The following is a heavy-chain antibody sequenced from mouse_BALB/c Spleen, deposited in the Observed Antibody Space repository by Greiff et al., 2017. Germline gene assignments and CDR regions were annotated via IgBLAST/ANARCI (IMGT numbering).Heavy chain of an antibody. CDR3: ARGDYYGSSPFDY. CDR2: INPYNGAT. J-gene: IGHJ2*01. V-gene: IGHV1-31*01. CDR1: GYSFTGYY. Sequence: EVKLMESGPELVKPGASVKISCKASGYSFTGYYMHWVKQSHVKSLEWIGRINPYNGATSYNQNFKDKASLTVDKSSSTAYMELHSLTSEDSAVYYCARGDYYGSSPFDYWGQGTTLTVSS. D-gene: IGHD1-1*01.